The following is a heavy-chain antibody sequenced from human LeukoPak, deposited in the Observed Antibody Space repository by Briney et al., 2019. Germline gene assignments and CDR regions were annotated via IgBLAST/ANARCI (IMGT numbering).Heavy chain of an antibody. CDR2: ISSNSDNT. J-gene: IGHJ4*02. CDR1: GYTFTSYG. V-gene: IGHV1-18*01. Sequence: ASVKVSCKATGYTFTSYGISWVQQAPGQGLGWMGWISSNSDNTNYAQKLQGRVTMTTDTSTSTAYMELRSLRSDDTALYFCARDWGSIKVIADYWGQGTLVTVSS. CDR3: ARDWGSIKVIADY. D-gene: IGHD7-27*01.